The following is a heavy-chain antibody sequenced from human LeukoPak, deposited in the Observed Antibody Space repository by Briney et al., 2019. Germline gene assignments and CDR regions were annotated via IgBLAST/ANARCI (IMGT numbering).Heavy chain of an antibody. V-gene: IGHV3-30*03. J-gene: IGHJ4*02. CDR3: ARLYSSSDDY. D-gene: IGHD6-6*01. CDR1: GFTFSSYG. Sequence: PGRSLRLSCAASGFTFSSYGMHWVRQAPGKGLEWVAVISYDGSNKYCADSVKGRFTISRDNSKNTLYLQMNSLRAEDTAVYYCARLYSSSDDYWGQGTLVTVSS. CDR2: ISYDGSNK.